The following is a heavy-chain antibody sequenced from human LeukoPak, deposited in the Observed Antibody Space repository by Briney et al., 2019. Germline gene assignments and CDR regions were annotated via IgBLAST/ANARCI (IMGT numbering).Heavy chain of an antibody. V-gene: IGHV3-9*01. Sequence: PGRSLRLSCAASGFTFDDYAMHWVRQAPGKGLEWVSGISWNSGSIGYADSVKSRFTISRDNAKNSLYLQMNSLRAEDTAVYYCARDLSHIVVVTAIFDYWGQGTLVTVSS. D-gene: IGHD2-21*02. J-gene: IGHJ4*02. CDR2: ISWNSGSI. CDR1: GFTFDDYA. CDR3: ARDLSHIVVVTAIFDY.